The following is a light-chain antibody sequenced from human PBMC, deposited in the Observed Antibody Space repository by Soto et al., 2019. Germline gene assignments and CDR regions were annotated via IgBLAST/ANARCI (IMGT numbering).Light chain of an antibody. J-gene: IGLJ1*01. CDR1: GSNIGNNF. CDR2: DNN. V-gene: IGLV1-51*01. CDR3: GTWENSLDAYV. Sequence: QSVLTQPPSVSAAPGQRVTISCFGSGSNIGNNFVSWYQQFPGTSPKLLIYDNNKRPSGIPGRFSGSKSGTSATLDITGLQTGDEADYYCGTWENSLDAYVFGEGTKVTVL.